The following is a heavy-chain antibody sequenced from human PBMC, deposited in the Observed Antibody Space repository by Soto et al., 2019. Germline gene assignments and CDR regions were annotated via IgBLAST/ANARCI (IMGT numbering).Heavy chain of an antibody. V-gene: IGHV3-30-3*01. D-gene: IGHD1-20*01. J-gene: IGHJ6*02. CDR2: ISYDGSNK. Sequence: HWVRQXPGKGLEGVAVISYDGSNKYYADSVKGRFTISRDNSKNTLYLQMNSLRAEDTAVYYCARERITGTSTYYYGMDVWGQGTTVTVSS. CDR3: ARERITGTSTYYYGMDV.